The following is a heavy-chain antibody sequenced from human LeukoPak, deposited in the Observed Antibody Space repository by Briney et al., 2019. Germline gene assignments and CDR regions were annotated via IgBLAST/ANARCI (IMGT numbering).Heavy chain of an antibody. CDR3: AREDNWNRFDY. D-gene: IGHD1-20*01. V-gene: IGHV4-30-4*01. Sequence: NPSETLSLTCTVSGGSISSSSYYWSWIRQPPGKGLEWIGYIYYSGSTYYNPSLKSRVTISVDTSKNQFSLKLSSVTAADTAVYYCAREDNWNRFDYWGQGTLVTVSS. CDR2: IYYSGST. J-gene: IGHJ4*02. CDR1: GGSISSSSYY.